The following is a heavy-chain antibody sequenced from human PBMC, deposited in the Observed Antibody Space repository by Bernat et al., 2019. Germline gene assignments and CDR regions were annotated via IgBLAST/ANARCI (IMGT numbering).Heavy chain of an antibody. CDR3: VGDGAALYYYRGLDV. V-gene: IGHV3-30*04. J-gene: IGHJ6*02. Sequence: VQLVEPGGGVVQPGRSLRLFCVASGFTFSDYSLHWVRQAPGKGLEWVAVVSYDGRNKYYADSVQARFIISRDDSENTLYLQMDSLKSEDTAVYYCVGDGAALYYYRGLDVWGRGTTVSVSS. CDR1: GFTFSDYS. CDR2: VSYDGRNK. D-gene: IGHD6-25*01.